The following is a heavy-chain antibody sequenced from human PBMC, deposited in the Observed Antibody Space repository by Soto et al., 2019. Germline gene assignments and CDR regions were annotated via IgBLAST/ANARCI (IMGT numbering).Heavy chain of an antibody. D-gene: IGHD2-15*01. Sequence: ASVQVSCKSSGYTFTGYYMQWVRQAPGQGLEWMGWINPNSGGTNYAQKFQGRVTMTRDTSISTAYMELSRLRSDDTAVYYCARRGCSGGSCGRSEVGYWGQGTLVTVSS. J-gene: IGHJ4*02. CDR3: ARRGCSGGSCGRSEVGY. V-gene: IGHV1-2*02. CDR2: INPNSGGT. CDR1: GYTFTGYY.